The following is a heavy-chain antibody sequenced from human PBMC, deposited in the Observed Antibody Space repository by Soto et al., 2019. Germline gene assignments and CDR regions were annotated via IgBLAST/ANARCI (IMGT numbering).Heavy chain of an antibody. Sequence: ASLKVSCKASGYTFSSYGISWVRQAPGQGLEWMGWISVHNGDTNYAQKFQGRVTMTTDKSTSTAFMELRSLRSDDTALYYCTVGVRFYGPDSLDMWGQGTMVTVSS. J-gene: IGHJ3*02. CDR2: ISVHNGDT. CDR1: GYTFSSYG. D-gene: IGHD3-3*01. CDR3: TVGVRFYGPDSLDM. V-gene: IGHV1-18*01.